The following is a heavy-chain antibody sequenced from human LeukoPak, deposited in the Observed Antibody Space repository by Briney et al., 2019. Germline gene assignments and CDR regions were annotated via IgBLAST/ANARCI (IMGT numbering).Heavy chain of an antibody. V-gene: IGHV4-34*01. D-gene: IGHD2-2*01. CDR2: INHSGST. CDR3: ARVLKVVVVPINWFDP. J-gene: IGHJ5*02. CDR1: GGSFSGYY. Sequence: SETLSLTCAVYGGSFSGYYWSWIRQPPGKGLEWIGEINHSGSTDYNPSLKSRVTISVDTSKNQFSLKLSSVTAADTAVYYCARVLKVVVVPINWFDPWGQGTLVTVSS.